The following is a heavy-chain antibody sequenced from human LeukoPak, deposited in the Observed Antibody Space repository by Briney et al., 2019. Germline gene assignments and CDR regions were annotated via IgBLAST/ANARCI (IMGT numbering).Heavy chain of an antibody. J-gene: IGHJ4*02. CDR1: GFTFSSSA. CDR3: AKQLGYCSDGSCYFPY. CDR2: ISNNGGYT. V-gene: IGHV3-23*01. D-gene: IGHD2-15*01. Sequence: GGSLRLFCAASGFTFSSSAMSWVRQAPGKGLEGVSAISNNGGYTYYADSVQGRFTISRDNSKSTLCLQMNSLRAEDTAVYYCAKQLGYCSDGSCYFPYWGQGTLVTVSS.